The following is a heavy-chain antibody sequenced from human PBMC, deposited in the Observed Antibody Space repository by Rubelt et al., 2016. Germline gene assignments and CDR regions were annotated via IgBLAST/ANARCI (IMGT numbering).Heavy chain of an antibody. V-gene: IGHV4-31*03. Sequence: QVQLQESGPGLVKPSQTLSLTCTVSGGSISSGGYYWSWIRQHTGKGLEWIGESNHSGSTNYNPSLKVCVPISVDTSKNQFSLKLSSVTAADTAGDYCARDGAMEYSYGPYYFDYWGQGTLVTVSS. CDR2: SNHSGST. D-gene: IGHD5-18*01. J-gene: IGHJ4*02. CDR1: GGSISSGGYY. CDR3: ARDGAMEYSYGPYYFDY.